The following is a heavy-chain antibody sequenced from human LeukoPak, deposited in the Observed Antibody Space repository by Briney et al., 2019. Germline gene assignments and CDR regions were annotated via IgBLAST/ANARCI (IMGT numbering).Heavy chain of an antibody. D-gene: IGHD1-26*01. CDR1: GYSISSGFY. Sequence: MTSETLSLTCTVSGYSISSGFYWGWIRQPPGKGLQWIGSIYQSGITSSYPSLKSRVTISIDTPKNQFSLKLTSVTAADTAVYYCARAVGTTTALFDYWGQGTLVTVSS. CDR3: ARAVGTTTALFDY. CDR2: IYQSGIT. J-gene: IGHJ4*02. V-gene: IGHV4-38-2*02.